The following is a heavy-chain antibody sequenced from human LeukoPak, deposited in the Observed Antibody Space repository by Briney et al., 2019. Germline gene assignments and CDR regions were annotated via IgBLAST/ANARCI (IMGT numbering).Heavy chain of an antibody. CDR2: IYYTGST. V-gene: IGHV4-59*12. D-gene: IGHD6-19*01. J-gene: IGHJ6*03. CDR1: GGSLSSYY. Sequence: SETLSLTCTVSGGSLSSYYWSWIRQPPGKGLEWIGYIYYTGSTNYNPSLKSRVTISVDTSKNQFSLKLSSVTAADTAVYYCAREAGPNYYYYYMDVWGKGTTVTVSS. CDR3: AREAGPNYYYYYMDV.